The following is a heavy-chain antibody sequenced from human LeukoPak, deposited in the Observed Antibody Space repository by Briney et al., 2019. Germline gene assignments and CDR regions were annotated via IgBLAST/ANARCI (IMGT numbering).Heavy chain of an antibody. CDR1: GYTFTSYG. J-gene: IGHJ3*02. D-gene: IGHD3-10*01. CDR3: ARETPRYYGSGTNPPDAFDI. Sequence: GASVTVSFKASGYTFTSYGISWVRQAPGQGLEWMGWINPNSGGTNYAHKFQGRVTMTRDTSISTAYMELSRLRSDDTAVYYCARETPRYYGSGTNPPDAFDIWGQGTMVTVSS. CDR2: INPNSGGT. V-gene: IGHV1-2*02.